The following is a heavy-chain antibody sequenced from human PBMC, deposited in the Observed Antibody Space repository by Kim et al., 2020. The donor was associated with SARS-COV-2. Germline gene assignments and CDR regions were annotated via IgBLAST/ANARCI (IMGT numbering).Heavy chain of an antibody. CDR2: ISYDGSNK. CDR3: AKDLDPYDFWSGSPLDY. J-gene: IGHJ4*02. CDR1: GFTFSSYG. V-gene: IGHV3-30*18. Sequence: GGSLRLSCAASGFTFSSYGMHWVRQAPGKGLEWVAVISYDGSNKYYADSVKGRFTISRYNSKNTLYLQMNSLRAEDTAVYYCAKDLDPYDFWSGSPLDYWGQGTLVTVSS. D-gene: IGHD3-3*01.